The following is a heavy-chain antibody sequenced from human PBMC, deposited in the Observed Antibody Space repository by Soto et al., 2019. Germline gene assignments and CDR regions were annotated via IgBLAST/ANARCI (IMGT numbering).Heavy chain of an antibody. V-gene: IGHV1-69*13. CDR3: ARGPYDILAGSGASSYYYCLGV. D-gene: IGHD3-9*01. J-gene: IGHJ6*01. CDR1: GGTFSSYA. CDR2: LIPIFGTA. Sequence: SVKVSCKASGGTFSSYAISWVRQAPGQGLEWKGGLIPIFGTANYAQKFQGRVTITADESTSTAYMELSSLRSEDTAVYYCARGPYDILAGSGASSYYYCLGVWGEGTRVT.